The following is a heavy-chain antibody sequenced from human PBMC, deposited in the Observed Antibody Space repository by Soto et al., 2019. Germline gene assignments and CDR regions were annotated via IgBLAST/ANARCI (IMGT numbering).Heavy chain of an antibody. J-gene: IGHJ4*02. Sequence: EVQMVESGGGLVQPGGSLRLSCAASGFTFSSYNMNWVRQAPGKGLEWVSYISHSSSTIYYADSVKGRFTISRDNAKNSLHLQMNSLRDEDTAVYYCARDQYGSGSFSKFDYWGQGSLVTVSS. CDR3: ARDQYGSGSFSKFDY. D-gene: IGHD3-10*01. CDR2: ISHSSSTI. CDR1: GFTFSSYN. V-gene: IGHV3-48*02.